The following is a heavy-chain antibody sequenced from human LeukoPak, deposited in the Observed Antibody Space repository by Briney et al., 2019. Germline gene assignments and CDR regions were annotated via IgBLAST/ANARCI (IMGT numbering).Heavy chain of an antibody. J-gene: IGHJ5*02. Sequence: PSETLPLTCTVSGGSISSYYWSWIRQPPGKGLEWIGYIYYSGSTNYNPSLKSRVTISVDTSKNHFSLKLSSVTAADTAVYYCARSPGFVDTSTGEWFDPWGPGALVIVSS. CDR3: ARSPGFVDTSTGEWFDP. D-gene: IGHD7-27*01. CDR2: IYYSGST. CDR1: GGSISSYY. V-gene: IGHV4-59*12.